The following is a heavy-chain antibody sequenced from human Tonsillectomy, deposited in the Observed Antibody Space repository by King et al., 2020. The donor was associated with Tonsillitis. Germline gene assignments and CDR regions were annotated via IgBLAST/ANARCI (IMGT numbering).Heavy chain of an antibody. CDR3: AKDGIPQGGKPYCYYYGMDV. CDR1: GFTFSSYA. V-gene: IGHV3-23*04. Sequence: VQLVESGGGLVQPGGSLRLSCAASGFTFSSYAMSWVRQAPGKGLEWVSAISGSGGSTYYADSVKGRFTISRDNSKNTLYLQMNSLRAEDTAVYYCAKDGIPQGGKPYCYYYGMDVWGQGTTVTVSS. J-gene: IGHJ6*02. CDR2: ISGSGGST. D-gene: IGHD1-14*01.